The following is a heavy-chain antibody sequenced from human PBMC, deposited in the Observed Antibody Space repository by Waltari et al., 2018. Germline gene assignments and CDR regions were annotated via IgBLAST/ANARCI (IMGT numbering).Heavy chain of an antibody. D-gene: IGHD1-20*01. CDR2: IHFTGVP. CDR1: GGSISDSY. Sequence: QVHLQESGPGLVKPSETLSLICTVSGGSISDSYWGWIRQPPGKGLEWIGYIHFTGVPNQSPSLESRVVISVDTAKNQFSLKVNSVTAADTAVYYCATLVTSCIEDNCYDALGSWGLGALVTVSS. CDR3: ATLVTSCIEDNCYDALGS. J-gene: IGHJ4*02. V-gene: IGHV4-59*13.